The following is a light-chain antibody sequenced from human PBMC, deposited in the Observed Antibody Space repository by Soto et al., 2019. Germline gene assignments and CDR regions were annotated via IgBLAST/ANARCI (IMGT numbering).Light chain of an antibody. CDR1: QSISKY. CDR2: AAS. V-gene: IGKV1-39*01. J-gene: IGKJ2*01. Sequence: DIQVTQSPSSLSASVGDRVTITCRASQSISKYVNWFQQNPGKAPKLLIYAASRLQSGVPSRFSGSGSGTDLTLAISSLQHEDFATYYCQQSYITPYTFGQGTTVDIK. CDR3: QQSYITPYT.